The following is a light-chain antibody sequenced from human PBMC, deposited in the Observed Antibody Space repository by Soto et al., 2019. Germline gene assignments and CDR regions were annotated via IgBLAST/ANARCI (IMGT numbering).Light chain of an antibody. J-gene: IGLJ2*01. CDR2: SNN. Sequence: QSVLTQPASVSGSPGQSITISCTGTSSDIGSNTVNWYQQLPGTAPKLLIYSNNQRPSGVPDRFSGSKSGTSASLAISGLQSEDEADYYCAAWDDSLMRVFGGGTQLTVL. CDR1: SSDIGSNT. CDR3: AAWDDSLMRV. V-gene: IGLV1-44*01.